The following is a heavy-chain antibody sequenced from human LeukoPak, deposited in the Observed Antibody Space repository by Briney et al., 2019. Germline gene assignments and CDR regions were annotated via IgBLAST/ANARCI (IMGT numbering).Heavy chain of an antibody. CDR3: ARDPESGSEYYYYGMDV. D-gene: IGHD2-15*01. Sequence: GGSLRLSCAASGFTFSDYYMSWIRQAPGKGLEWVSYISSSGSTIYYADSVKGRFTISRDSAKNSLYLQMNSLRAEDTAVYYCARDPESGSEYYYYGMDVWGQGTTVTVSS. CDR1: GFTFSDYY. V-gene: IGHV3-11*01. CDR2: ISSSGSTI. J-gene: IGHJ6*02.